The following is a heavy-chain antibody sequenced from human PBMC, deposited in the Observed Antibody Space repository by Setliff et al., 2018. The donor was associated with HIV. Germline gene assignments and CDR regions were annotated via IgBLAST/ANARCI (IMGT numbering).Heavy chain of an antibody. J-gene: IGHJ3*01. CDR3: ARPLDSGSYPYDAFAF. CDR1: GYTFTTYG. Sequence: ASVKVSCKASGYTFTTYGINWVRQAPGQGLEWMGWVSTYNGHTNYPQHLQGRVTMTTNTSTGTAYLEPRSLRSDDTAMYYCARPLDSGSYPYDAFAFWGLGTMVTGS. CDR2: VSTYNGHT. D-gene: IGHD1-26*01. V-gene: IGHV1-18*04.